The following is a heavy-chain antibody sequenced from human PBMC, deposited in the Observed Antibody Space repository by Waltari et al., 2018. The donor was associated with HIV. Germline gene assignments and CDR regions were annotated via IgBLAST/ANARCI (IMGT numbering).Heavy chain of an antibody. CDR1: GGSISSSNW. Sequence: QVQLQESGPGLVKPSGTLSLTCAVSGGSISSSNWWSWVRQPPGKGLEWIGEIYHSGSTNYNPSLKSRVTISVDKSKNQFSLKLSSVTAADTAVYYCARDRGYYGSGSYAHRDAFDIWGQGTMVTVSS. J-gene: IGHJ3*02. D-gene: IGHD3-10*01. CDR2: IYHSGST. CDR3: ARDRGYYGSGSYAHRDAFDI. V-gene: IGHV4-4*02.